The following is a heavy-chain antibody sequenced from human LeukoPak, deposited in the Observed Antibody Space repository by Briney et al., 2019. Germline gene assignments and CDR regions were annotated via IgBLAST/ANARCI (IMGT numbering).Heavy chain of an antibody. CDR1: GGSINNYY. CDR3: ARDIYDTRGGDY. J-gene: IGHJ4*02. D-gene: IGHD3-22*01. Sequence: SSGTLSLTCTVSGGSINNYYWSWIRQPAGKGLEWIGRIYTSGSTNYNPSLKSRVTMSVDTSKNQFSLKLSSVTAADTALYYCARDIYDTRGGDYWGQGTLVTVSS. CDR2: IYTSGST. V-gene: IGHV4-4*07.